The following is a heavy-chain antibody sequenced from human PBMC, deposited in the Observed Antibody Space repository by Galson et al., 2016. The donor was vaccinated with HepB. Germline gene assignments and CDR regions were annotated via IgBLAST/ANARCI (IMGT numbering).Heavy chain of an antibody. V-gene: IGHV3-11*01. D-gene: IGHD4-17*01. Sequence: SLRLSCAASGFTFSDYYMNWIRQAPGKGLECISYIDSSGTTIYYSDSVKGRFTVSRDNAKNSLYLQMNSLRVEDTAVYYCARGLYYGDYAPHYWGQGTLVTVSS. CDR3: ARGLYYGDYAPHY. CDR2: IDSSGTTI. CDR1: GFTFSDYY. J-gene: IGHJ4*02.